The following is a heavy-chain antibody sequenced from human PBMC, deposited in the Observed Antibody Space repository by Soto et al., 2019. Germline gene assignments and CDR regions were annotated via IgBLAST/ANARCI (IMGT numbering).Heavy chain of an antibody. CDR2: ISSNGVGT. CDR3: ARRARPDFYYMDV. J-gene: IGHJ6*03. Sequence: PGGSVRLSCAASGFTLSGYAMDWVRQAPGKGLEYVSGISSNGVGTYYANSVQGRFTISRDNSKNTVYLQMGSLRPEDMAVYYCARRARPDFYYMDVWGKGTTVTVSS. D-gene: IGHD6-6*01. CDR1: GFTLSGYA. V-gene: IGHV3-64*01.